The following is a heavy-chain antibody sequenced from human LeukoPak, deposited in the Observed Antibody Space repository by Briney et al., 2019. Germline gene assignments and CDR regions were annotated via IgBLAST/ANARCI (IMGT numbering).Heavy chain of an antibody. J-gene: IGHJ6*03. CDR2: INPNSGGT. D-gene: IGHD3-22*01. CDR1: GYTFTGYY. V-gene: IGHV1-2*02. CDR3: ARDPITMIVVIGVPMDV. Sequence: GASVKVSCKASGYTFTGYYMHWVRQAPGQGLEWMGWINPNSGGTNYAQKFQGRVTMTGDTSISTAYMELSRLRSDDTAVYYYARDPITMIVVIGVPMDVWAKGPRSPSP.